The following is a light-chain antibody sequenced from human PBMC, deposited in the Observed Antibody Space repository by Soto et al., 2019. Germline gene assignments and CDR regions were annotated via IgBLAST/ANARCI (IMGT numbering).Light chain of an antibody. V-gene: IGKV2-30*01. CDR1: QSLVYRDGNTY. CDR2: NLS. J-gene: IGKJ5*01. CDR3: MQGTKWPPP. Sequence: DVVMTQSPLSLPVTLGQPASISCRSSQSLVYRDGNTYLSWFHQRPGQSPRRLIYNLSNRDSGVPDRFSGSGSGTDFTLKISRVEAEDVGVYYCMQGTKWPPPFGQGTRLEIK.